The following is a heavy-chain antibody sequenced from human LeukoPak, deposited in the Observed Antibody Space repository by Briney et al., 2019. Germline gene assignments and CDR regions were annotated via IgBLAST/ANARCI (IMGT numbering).Heavy chain of an antibody. Sequence: GGSLRLSCAASGFTFNSYWMTWVRQAPGKGLEWVADIKQDGSDKYYAGSVKGRFTISRDNAKNSLYLQMNSLRAEATAVYFCARYNSAWKTDDYWGQGTLVTVSS. D-gene: IGHD6-19*01. CDR1: GFTFNSYW. V-gene: IGHV3-7*03. CDR3: ARYNSAWKTDDY. J-gene: IGHJ4*02. CDR2: IKQDGSDK.